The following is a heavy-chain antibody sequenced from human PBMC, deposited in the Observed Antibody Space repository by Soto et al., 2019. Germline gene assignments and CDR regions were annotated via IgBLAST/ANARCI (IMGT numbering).Heavy chain of an antibody. CDR2: ISYDGSNK. CDR1: GFTFSSYA. V-gene: IGHV3-30-3*01. D-gene: IGHD5-18*01. CDR3: ARDWAGYSYGYGY. Sequence: GGSLRLSCAASGFTFSSYAMHWVRQAPGNGLEWVAVISYDGSNKYYADSVKGRFTISRDNSKNTLYLQMNSLRADDTAVYYCARDWAGYSYGYGYWGQGTLVTVSS. J-gene: IGHJ4*02.